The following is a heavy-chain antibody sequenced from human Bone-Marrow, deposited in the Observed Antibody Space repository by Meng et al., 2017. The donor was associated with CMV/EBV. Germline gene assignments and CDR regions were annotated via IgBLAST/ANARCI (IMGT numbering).Heavy chain of an antibody. CDR1: GFSVSSNY. CDR2: IYSVGST. Sequence: GESLKISCEASGFSVSSNYMNWVRQAPGKGLEWVTVIYSVGSTYYADSVKGRFTVSRDNSKNTLYLQMNTLRAEDTAVYYCAREDCSTASCYFFDYWGQGTLVTVSS. CDR3: AREDCSTASCYFFDY. V-gene: IGHV3-53*01. J-gene: IGHJ4*02. D-gene: IGHD2-2*01.